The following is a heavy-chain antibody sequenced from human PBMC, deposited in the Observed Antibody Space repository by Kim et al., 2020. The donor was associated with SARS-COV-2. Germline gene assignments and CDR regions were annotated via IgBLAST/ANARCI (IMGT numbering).Heavy chain of an antibody. CDR3: ARRIGYTDMAAFDY. J-gene: IGHJ4*02. D-gene: IGHD5-18*01. Sequence: KSSLKSRVTISVDTSKNQFSLKLSSVTAADTAVYYGARRIGYTDMAAFDYWGQGTLVTVSS. V-gene: IGHV4-39*01.